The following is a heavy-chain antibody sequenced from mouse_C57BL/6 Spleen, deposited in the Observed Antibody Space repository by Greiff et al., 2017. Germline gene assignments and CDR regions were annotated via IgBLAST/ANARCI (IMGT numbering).Heavy chain of an antibody. CDR3: AREWDYGTWYFDV. D-gene: IGHD1-1*01. J-gene: IGHJ1*03. Sequence: EVQLVESGPELVKPGASVKISCKASGYSFTGYYMNWVKQSPEKSLEWIGEINPSTGGTTYNQKFKAKATLTVDKSSSTAYMQLKSLTSEDSAVYYCAREWDYGTWYFDVWGTGTTVTVSS. V-gene: IGHV1-42*01. CDR2: INPSTGGT. CDR1: GYSFTGYY.